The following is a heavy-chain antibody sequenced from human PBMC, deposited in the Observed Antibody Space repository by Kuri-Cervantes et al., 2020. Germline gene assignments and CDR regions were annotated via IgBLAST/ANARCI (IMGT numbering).Heavy chain of an antibody. CDR1: GFTFDDYA. CDR3: AKDYYDDYENTNFDY. Sequence: SLKISCAASGFTFDDYAMHWVRQAPGKGLEWVSGISWNSGSIGYADSVKGRFTISRDNAKNSLYLQMNSLRAEDTALYYCAKDYYDDYENTNFDYWGQGTLVTVSS. V-gene: IGHV3-9*01. CDR2: ISWNSGSI. J-gene: IGHJ4*01. D-gene: IGHD4-17*01.